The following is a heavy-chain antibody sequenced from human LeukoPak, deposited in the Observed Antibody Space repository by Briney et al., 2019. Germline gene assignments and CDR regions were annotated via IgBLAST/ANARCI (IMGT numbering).Heavy chain of an antibody. CDR3: TTDGGITVRPLFDY. J-gene: IGHJ4*02. V-gene: IGHV3-15*01. Sequence: GGSLRLSCAASGFTFSSYSMNWVRQAPGKGLEWIGRIKSKTDGGTTDYAAPVKGRFTISRDDSKNMLYLQMNSLKTEDTAVYYCTTDGGITVRPLFDYWGQGTLVTVSS. CDR1: GFTFSSYS. D-gene: IGHD1-14*01. CDR2: IKSKTDGGTT.